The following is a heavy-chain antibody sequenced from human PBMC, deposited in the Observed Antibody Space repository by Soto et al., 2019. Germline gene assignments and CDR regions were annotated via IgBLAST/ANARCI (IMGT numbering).Heavy chain of an antibody. Sequence: EVQLVESGGGLVQPGGSLRLSCAASGFTFTYAWMIWVRQAPGKWLVWVGRIRTRGEGGTTDYAEPVKGRFAVSRDDSRNTLYLQMNSLQTEDTAIYYCTADIASTIASAGFAHWGQGTLVTVSS. J-gene: IGHJ4*02. CDR2: IRTRGEGGTT. D-gene: IGHD5-12*01. CDR3: TADIASTIASAGFAH. CDR1: GFTFTYAW. V-gene: IGHV3-15*07.